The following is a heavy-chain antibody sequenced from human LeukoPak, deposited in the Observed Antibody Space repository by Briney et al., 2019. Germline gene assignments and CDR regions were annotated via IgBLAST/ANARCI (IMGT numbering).Heavy chain of an antibody. D-gene: IGHD2-21*02. J-gene: IGHJ1*01. CDR3: AKEYEAYCGGDCYSHFQD. Sequence: GGSLRLSCAAPGFTFSSYGMHWVRQAPGKGLEWVAFIWYDGSNTHYVDSVKGRFTISRDNSKNTLYLQMNSLRVEDTAVYYCAKEYEAYCGGDCYSHFQDWGQGTLVTVSS. CDR1: GFTFSSYG. CDR2: IWYDGSNT. V-gene: IGHV3-30*02.